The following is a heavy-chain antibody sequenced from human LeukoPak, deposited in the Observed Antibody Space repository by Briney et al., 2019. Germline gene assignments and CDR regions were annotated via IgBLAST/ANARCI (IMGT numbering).Heavy chain of an antibody. D-gene: IGHD3-3*01. V-gene: IGHV4-34*08. CDR1: GVTFSGYY. CDR3: AILEEGLAY. Sequence: SETLSLTCAVYGVTFSGYYWRWIPQPPGKGLEGIGKINHSGSTNYNPSLKSRLTISVDTSKNQFSMKLSSVTAADTAVYYCAILEEGLAYWGQGTLVTVSS. CDR2: INHSGST. J-gene: IGHJ4*01.